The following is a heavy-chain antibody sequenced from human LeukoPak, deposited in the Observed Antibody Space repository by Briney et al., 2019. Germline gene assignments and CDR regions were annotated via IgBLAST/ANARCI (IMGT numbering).Heavy chain of an antibody. CDR2: INHSGST. Sequence: PSKTLSLTCAVYGGSFSGYYWSWIRQLPGKGLEWIGEINHSGSTNYNPSLKSRVTISVDTSKNQFSLKLSSVTAADTAVYYCARPASHYYYYMDVWGKGTTVTVSS. V-gene: IGHV4-34*01. J-gene: IGHJ6*03. CDR3: ARPASHYYYYMDV. CDR1: GGSFSGYY.